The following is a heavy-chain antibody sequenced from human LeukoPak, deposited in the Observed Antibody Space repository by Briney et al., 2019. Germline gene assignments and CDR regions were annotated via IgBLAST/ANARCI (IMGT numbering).Heavy chain of an antibody. CDR3: ARDPPVVPAAMWFDP. CDR1: GFTFSSYS. V-gene: IGHV3-21*01. Sequence: GGSLRLSCAASGFTFSSYSMNWVRQAPGKGLEWVSSISSSSSYIYYADSVKGRFTISRDSAKNSLYLQMNSLRAEDTAVYYCARDPPVVPAAMWFDPWGQGTLVTVSS. D-gene: IGHD2-2*01. J-gene: IGHJ5*02. CDR2: ISSSSSYI.